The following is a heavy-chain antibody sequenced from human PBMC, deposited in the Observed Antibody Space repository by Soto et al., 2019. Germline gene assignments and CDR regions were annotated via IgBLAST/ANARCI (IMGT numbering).Heavy chain of an antibody. Sequence: ASVKVSCKASGYTFTSYGISWVRQAPGQGLAWMGWISAYNGNTNYAQKLQGRVTMTTDTSTSTAYMELRSLRSADTAVYYCARGLVYYYDSSGYYQRPFDAFDIWGQGTMVTGSS. J-gene: IGHJ3*02. D-gene: IGHD3-22*01. CDR1: GYTFTSYG. CDR3: ARGLVYYYDSSGYYQRPFDAFDI. CDR2: ISAYNGNT. V-gene: IGHV1-18*01.